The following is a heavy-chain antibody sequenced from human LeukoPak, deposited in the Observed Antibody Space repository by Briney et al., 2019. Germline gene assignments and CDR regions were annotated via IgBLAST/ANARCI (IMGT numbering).Heavy chain of an antibody. D-gene: IGHD2-15*01. J-gene: IGHJ5*02. Sequence: ASVKVSCKASGYTFTSYAMHWVRQAPGQRLEWMGWINAGNGNTKYSQKFQGRVTITRDTSASTAYMELSSLRSEDTAVYYCARDSIEYCSGGSCYHFDPWGQGTLVTVSS. CDR1: GYTFTSYA. CDR2: INAGNGNT. CDR3: ARDSIEYCSGGSCYHFDP. V-gene: IGHV1-3*01.